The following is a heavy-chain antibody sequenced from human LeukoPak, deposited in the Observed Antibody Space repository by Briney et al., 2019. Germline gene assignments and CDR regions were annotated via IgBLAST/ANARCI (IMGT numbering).Heavy chain of an antibody. CDR3: ARKYSYGRWGSYFDY. Sequence: GASVKVSCKASGYTFTGYYMHWVRQAPGQGLEWMGWTNPNSGGTNYAQKFQSRVTMTRDTSISTAYMELSRLRSDDTAVYYCARKYSYGRWGSYFDYWGQGTLVTVSS. CDR2: TNPNSGGT. J-gene: IGHJ4*02. D-gene: IGHD5-18*01. CDR1: GYTFTGYY. V-gene: IGHV1-2*02.